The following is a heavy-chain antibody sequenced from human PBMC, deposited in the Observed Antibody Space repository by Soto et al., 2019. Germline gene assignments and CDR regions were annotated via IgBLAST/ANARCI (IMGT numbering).Heavy chain of an antibody. V-gene: IGHV4-59*01. Sequence: SGTLSLTCTVSGGSISSYYWSWIRQPPGKGLEWIGYIYYSGSTNYNPSLKSRVTISVDTSKNQFSLKLSSVTAADTAVYYCAARRRGGDYYYYGMDVWGQGTTVTVSS. CDR1: GGSISSYY. J-gene: IGHJ6*02. D-gene: IGHD2-15*01. CDR3: AARRRGGDYYYYGMDV. CDR2: IYYSGST.